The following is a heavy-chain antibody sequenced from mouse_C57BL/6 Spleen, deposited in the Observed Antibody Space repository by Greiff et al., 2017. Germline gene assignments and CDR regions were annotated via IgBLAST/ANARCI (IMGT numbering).Heavy chain of an antibody. CDR2: IDPSDSYT. D-gene: IGHD2-1*01. Sequence: QVQLQQPGAELVMPGASVKLSCKASGYTFTSYWMHWVKQRPGQGLEWIGEIDPSDSYTNYNQKFKGKSTLTVDKSSSTAYMQLSSLTSEDSAVYYCARRIYYGKYWYCDVWGTGTTVTVSS. V-gene: IGHV1-69*01. CDR1: GYTFTSYW. J-gene: IGHJ1*03. CDR3: ARRIYYGKYWYCDV.